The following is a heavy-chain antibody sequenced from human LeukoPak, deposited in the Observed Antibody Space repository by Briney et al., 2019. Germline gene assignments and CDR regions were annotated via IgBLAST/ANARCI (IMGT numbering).Heavy chain of an antibody. D-gene: IGHD3-3*01. J-gene: IGHJ4*02. Sequence: GGSLRLSCAASGFTFSSYAMSWVRQAPGKGLEWVSAISGSGGSTYYADSVKGRFTISRDNSKNTLYLQMNSLRAEDTALFYCAKDQDVVFGYFDNWGQGTLVTVSS. CDR1: GFTFSSYA. CDR3: AKDQDVVFGYFDN. V-gene: IGHV3-23*01. CDR2: ISGSGGST.